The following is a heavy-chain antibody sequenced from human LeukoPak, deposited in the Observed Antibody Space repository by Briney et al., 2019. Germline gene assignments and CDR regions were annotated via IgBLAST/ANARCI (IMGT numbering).Heavy chain of an antibody. V-gene: IGHV3-7*01. CDR3: ARDPPTRQYTNSFSLDY. CDR1: GFTFSSYW. D-gene: IGHD6-13*01. CDR2: IKEDGSKV. J-gene: IGHJ4*02. Sequence: PGGSLRLSCAASGFTFSSYWMTWVRQAPGRGLEWVANIKEDGSKVYFVDSVKGRFTSSRDNAKNSLYLQMNSLRAEDTAVYYCARDPPTRQYTNSFSLDYWGQGTLVTVSS.